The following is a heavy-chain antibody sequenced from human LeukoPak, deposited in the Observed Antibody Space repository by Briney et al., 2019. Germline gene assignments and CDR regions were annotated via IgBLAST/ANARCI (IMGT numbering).Heavy chain of an antibody. Sequence: ASVKVSCKASGGTFSSYAISWVRQAPGQRLEWMGGIIPIFGTANYAQKFQGRVTITTDESTSTAYMELSSLRSEDTAVYYCASYYYGSGSYDYWGQGTLVTVSS. V-gene: IGHV1-69*05. CDR3: ASYYYGSGSYDY. J-gene: IGHJ4*02. CDR2: IIPIFGTA. CDR1: GGTFSSYA. D-gene: IGHD3-10*01.